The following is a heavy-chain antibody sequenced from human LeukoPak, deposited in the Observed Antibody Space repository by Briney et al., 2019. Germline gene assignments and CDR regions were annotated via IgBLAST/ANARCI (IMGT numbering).Heavy chain of an antibody. CDR3: ARRKSGWFVF. J-gene: IGHJ4*02. V-gene: IGHV4-39*01. CDR2: IYYSGST. D-gene: IGHD6-19*01. CDR1: GGSISSSSYY. Sequence: KPSETLSLTCTVSGGSISSSSYYWGWIRQPPGKGLEWIGSIYYSGSTYYNPSLKSRVTISVDTSKNQFSLKLSSVTAADTAVYYCARRKSGWFVFWGQGTPVTVSS.